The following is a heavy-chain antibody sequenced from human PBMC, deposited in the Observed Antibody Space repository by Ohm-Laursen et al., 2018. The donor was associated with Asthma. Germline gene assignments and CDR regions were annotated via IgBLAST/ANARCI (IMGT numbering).Heavy chain of an antibody. CDR1: GFIFSDYF. CDR3: ARGNVEGLL. J-gene: IGHJ4*02. V-gene: IGHV3-74*01. Sequence: GSLRLSCSASGFIFSDYFMHWVRQRPGEELVWISHLFPDGRRTNYADSVRGRFTISRDDAQNTVYLQMHSLRVDDTAVYFCARGNVEGLLWGQGTLVTVSS. CDR2: LFPDGRRT.